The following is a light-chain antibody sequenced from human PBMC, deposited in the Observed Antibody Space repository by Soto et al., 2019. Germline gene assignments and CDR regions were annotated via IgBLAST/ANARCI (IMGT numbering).Light chain of an antibody. CDR2: GAS. CDR1: QSVSSSY. J-gene: IGKJ4*01. CDR3: QPYGSSFALT. V-gene: IGKV3-20*01. Sequence: EIVLTQSPGTLSLSPGERATLSCRASQSVSSSYLAWYQQKPGQAPRLLIYGASSRATGIPDRFSGSGSGTDFTLTISRLEPEDFAVYFCQPYGSSFALTFGGGAKVDIK.